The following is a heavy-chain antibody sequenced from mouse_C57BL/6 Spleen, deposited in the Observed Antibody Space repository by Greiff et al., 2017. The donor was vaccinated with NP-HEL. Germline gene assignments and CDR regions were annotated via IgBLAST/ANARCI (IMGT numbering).Heavy chain of an antibody. J-gene: IGHJ2*01. CDR3: ARLGGTVYFDY. V-gene: IGHV1-80*01. CDR2: IYPGDGDT. Sequence: QVQLKESGAELVKPGASVKISCKASGYAFSSYWMNWVKQRPGKGLEWIGQIYPGDGDTNYNGKFKGKATLTADKSSSTAYMQLSSLTSEDSAVYFCARLGGTVYFDYWGQGTTLTVSS. D-gene: IGHD1-1*01. CDR1: GYAFSSYW.